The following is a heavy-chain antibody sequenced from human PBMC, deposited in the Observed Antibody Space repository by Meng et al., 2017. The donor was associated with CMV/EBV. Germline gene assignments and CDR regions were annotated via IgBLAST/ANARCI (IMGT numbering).Heavy chain of an antibody. CDR1: GFTFSSYA. CDR3: ARVGDSGGPLGY. J-gene: IGHJ4*02. CDR2: ISRTSSYI. V-gene: IGHV3-21*01. D-gene: IGHD3-16*01. Sequence: GESLKISCAASGFTFSSYAMSWVRQAPGKGLEWVSSISRTSSYIYYSDLVKGRFTISRDNAESSLYLQMNSLRGEDTAVYFCARVGDSGGPLGYWGQGTLVTVSS.